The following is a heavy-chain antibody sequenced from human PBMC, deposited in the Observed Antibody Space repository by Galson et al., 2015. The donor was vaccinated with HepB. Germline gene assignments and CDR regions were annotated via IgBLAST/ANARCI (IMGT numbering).Heavy chain of an antibody. CDR2: ISYDGSNK. CDR3: AKVNRVDYYYYMDV. D-gene: IGHD1-14*01. V-gene: IGHV3-30*18. J-gene: IGHJ6*03. CDR1: GFTFSSYG. Sequence: SLRLSCAASGFTFSSYGMHWVRQAPGKGLEWVAVISYDGSNKYYADSVKGRFTISRDNSKNTLYLQMNSLRAEDTAVYYCAKVNRVDYYYYMDVWGKGTTVTVSS.